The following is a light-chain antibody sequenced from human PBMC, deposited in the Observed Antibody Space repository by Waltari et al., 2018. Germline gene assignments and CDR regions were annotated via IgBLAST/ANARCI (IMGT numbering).Light chain of an antibody. Sequence: EIVLTQSPDTLSLSPGERATLFCRASQSITSNYLAWYQQKPGQAPRLLIYGISTRATGISDRFSGSGSGTDFSLTISRQEPEDCAVYYCQQYGTSSPPVSFGPGTTVDIK. CDR1: QSITSNY. CDR2: GIS. CDR3: QQYGTSSPPVS. V-gene: IGKV3-20*01. J-gene: IGKJ3*01.